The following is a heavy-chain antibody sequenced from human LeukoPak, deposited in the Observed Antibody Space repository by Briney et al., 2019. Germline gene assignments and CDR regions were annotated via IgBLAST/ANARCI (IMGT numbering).Heavy chain of an antibody. J-gene: IGHJ4*02. D-gene: IGHD4-17*01. V-gene: IGHV4-4*02. CDR2: IYHSGST. CDR1: GGSMSSTKW. Sequence: SETLSLTCAVSGGSMSSTKWWSWVRQPPGKGLEWIGEIYHSGSTNYNPSLKSRITMSVDKSKDQVSLNLSSVTAADTAVYYCGTSTVMNEYCVDSWAQGTLVTVSS. CDR3: GTSTVMNEYCVDS.